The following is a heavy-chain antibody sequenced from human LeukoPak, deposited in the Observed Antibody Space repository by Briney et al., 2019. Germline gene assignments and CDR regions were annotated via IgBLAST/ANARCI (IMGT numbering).Heavy chain of an antibody. D-gene: IGHD5-12*01. V-gene: IGHV3-33*06. CDR2: IWYDGSNK. CDR3: AKDYSGYDEYYFDY. J-gene: IGHJ4*02. CDR1: GFTFSSYG. Sequence: PGGSLRLSCAASGFTFSSYGMHWVRQAPGKGLEWVAVIWYDGSNKYYADSVKDRFTISRDNSKNTLYLQMNSLRAEDTAVYYCAKDYSGYDEYYFDYWGQGTLVTVSS.